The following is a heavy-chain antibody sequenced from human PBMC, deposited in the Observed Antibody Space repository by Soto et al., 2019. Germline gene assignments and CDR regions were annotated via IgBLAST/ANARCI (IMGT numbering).Heavy chain of an antibody. J-gene: IGHJ4*02. D-gene: IGHD5-12*01. CDR2: IWYDGSNK. CDR3: ARDRGMATIDY. CDR1: GFTFSSYG. Sequence: GGSLRLSCAASGFTFSSYGMHWVRQAPGKGLEWVAVIWYDGSNKYYADSVKGRFTISRDNSKNTLYLQMNSLRAEDTAVYYCARDRGMATIDYWGQGTLVTVSS. V-gene: IGHV3-33*01.